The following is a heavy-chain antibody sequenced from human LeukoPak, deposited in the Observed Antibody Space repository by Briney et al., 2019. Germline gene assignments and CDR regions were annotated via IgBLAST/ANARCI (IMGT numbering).Heavy chain of an antibody. Sequence: SETLSLTCAVYGASFNTYYWTWIRQSPDKGLEWIGEVKHDGDTNVNPSLRSRVVMSVDASKNQFSLKMTSVTAADTAIYFCARGPVALPNDRLSLFFDFWGQGTLVTVSS. J-gene: IGHJ5*01. V-gene: IGHV4-34*01. CDR2: VKHDGDT. CDR1: GASFNTYY. D-gene: IGHD2-8*01. CDR3: ARGPVALPNDRLSLFFDF.